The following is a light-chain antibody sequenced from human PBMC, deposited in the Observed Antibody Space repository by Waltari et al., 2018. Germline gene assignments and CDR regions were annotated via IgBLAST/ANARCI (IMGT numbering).Light chain of an antibody. J-gene: IGKJ2*01. CDR1: QSVGTW. CDR2: MAS. Sequence: DIQMTQSPSPLPASVGDRVTISCRASQSVGTWLAWYQQKPGKAPKLLIYMASSLESGVPSRFSGSGSGTEVTLTISSLQPDDFAAYSCQQYSSFSTFGQGTKL. CDR3: QQYSSFST. V-gene: IGKV1-5*03.